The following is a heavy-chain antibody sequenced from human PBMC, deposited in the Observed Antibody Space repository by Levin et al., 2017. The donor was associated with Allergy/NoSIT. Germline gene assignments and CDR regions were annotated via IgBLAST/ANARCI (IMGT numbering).Heavy chain of an antibody. CDR2: INHSGST. J-gene: IGHJ4*02. Sequence: ESLKISCAVYGGSFSGYYWSWIRQPPGKGLEWIGEINHSGSTNYNPSLKSRVTISVDTSKNQFSLKLSSVTAADTAVYYCAREKRSSAYYDSSGTFDYWGQGTLVTVSS. V-gene: IGHV4-34*01. CDR3: AREKRSSAYYDSSGTFDY. D-gene: IGHD3-22*01. CDR1: GGSFSGYY.